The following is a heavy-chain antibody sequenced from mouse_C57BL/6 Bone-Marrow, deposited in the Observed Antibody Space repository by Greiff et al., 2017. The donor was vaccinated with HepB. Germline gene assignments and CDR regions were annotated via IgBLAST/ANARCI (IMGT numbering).Heavy chain of an antibody. V-gene: IGHV5-9-1*02. Sequence: EVNVVESGEGLVKPGGSLKLSCAASGFTFSSYAMSWVRQTPEKRLEWVAYISSGGDYIYYADTVKGRFTISRDNARNTLYLQMSSLKSEDTAMYYCTRANWDWFAYWGQGTLVTVSA. CDR3: TRANWDWFAY. CDR2: ISSGGDYI. D-gene: IGHD4-1*02. CDR1: GFTFSSYA. J-gene: IGHJ3*01.